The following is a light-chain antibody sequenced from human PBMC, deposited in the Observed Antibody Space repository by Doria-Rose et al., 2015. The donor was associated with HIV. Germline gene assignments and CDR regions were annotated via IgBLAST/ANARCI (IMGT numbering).Light chain of an antibody. Sequence: DIVMTQSPGTLSLSPGERATLSCRASQSFSSTYLAWYQQKPGQAPSLLIYDGSNRATGIPDRFSASGSATDFTLTINRLEPEDFALYYCHQYGTSWTFGQGTKVEI. CDR3: HQYGTSWT. V-gene: IGKV3-20*01. CDR2: DGS. CDR1: QSFSSTY. J-gene: IGKJ1*01.